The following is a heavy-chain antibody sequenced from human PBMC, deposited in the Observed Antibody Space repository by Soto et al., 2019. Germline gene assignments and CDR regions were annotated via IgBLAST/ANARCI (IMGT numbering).Heavy chain of an antibody. CDR2: IYWDDDK. J-gene: IGHJ4*02. CDR1: GFSLTTSGVG. CDR3: AHRVLRTVFGLVTTTAIYFDF. Sequence: QITLKESGPTVVKPTETLTLTCTFSGFSLTTSGVGVGWFRQSPGKAPEWLALIYWDDDKRYSTSLKSRLTITKDNSKNQVVLTMANVDPADTATYYCAHRVLRTVFGLVTTTAIYFDFWGQGTPVVVSS. D-gene: IGHD3-3*01. V-gene: IGHV2-5*02.